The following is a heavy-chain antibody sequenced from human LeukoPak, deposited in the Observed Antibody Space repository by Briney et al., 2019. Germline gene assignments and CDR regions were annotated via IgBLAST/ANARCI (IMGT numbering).Heavy chain of an antibody. Sequence: PSETLSLTCTVSGGSISSYYWSWIRQPPGKGLEWIGYIYYSGSTNYNPSLKSRVTISVDTSKNQSSLKLSSVTAADTAVYYCASLLHTRYCSGGSCYSAFAGMDVWGQGTTVTVSS. CDR1: GGSISSYY. D-gene: IGHD2-15*01. CDR3: ASLLHTRYCSGGSCYSAFAGMDV. J-gene: IGHJ6*02. V-gene: IGHV4-59*08. CDR2: IYYSGST.